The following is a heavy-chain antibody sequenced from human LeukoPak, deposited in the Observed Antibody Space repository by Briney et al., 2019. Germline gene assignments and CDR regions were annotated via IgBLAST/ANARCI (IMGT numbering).Heavy chain of an antibody. D-gene: IGHD1-14*01. CDR3: ASTSYEPQPNWFDP. V-gene: IGHV4-61*02. CDR1: GGSISSGSYY. Sequence: SQTLSLTCTVSGGSISSGSYYWSWIRQPAGKGLEWIGRIYTSGSTNYNPSLKSRVTISVDTSKNQFSLKLSSVTAADTAVYYCASTSYEPQPNWFDPWGQGTLVTVSS. CDR2: IYTSGST. J-gene: IGHJ5*02.